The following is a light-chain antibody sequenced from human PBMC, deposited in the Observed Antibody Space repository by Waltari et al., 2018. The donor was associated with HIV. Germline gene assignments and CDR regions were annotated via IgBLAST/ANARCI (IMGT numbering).Light chain of an antibody. CDR3: CSYAGSYTFGV. J-gene: IGLJ3*02. CDR1: ISDVCGYNY. CDR2: DIS. V-gene: IGLV2-11*01. Sequence: HSALPQPRSVSGSPGQSVTISCTGTISDVCGYNYVSLYQQHPGKAPKLMIYDISKRPSGGPDRFSGSKSGNTASLTISGLQAEDEADYYCCSYAGSYTFGVFGGGTKLTVL.